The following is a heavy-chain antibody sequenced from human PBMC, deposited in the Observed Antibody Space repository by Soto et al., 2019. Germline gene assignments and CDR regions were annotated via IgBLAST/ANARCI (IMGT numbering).Heavy chain of an antibody. Sequence: GASVKVSCKASGGTFSSYAISWVRQAPGQGLEWMGGIIPIFGTANFAQKFQGRVTITADKSTSTAYMELSSLRSEDTAVYYCAYGIGQGDWFDPWGQGTLVTVSS. CDR3: AYGIGQGDWFDP. CDR2: IIPIFGTA. V-gene: IGHV1-69*06. J-gene: IGHJ5*02. D-gene: IGHD1-26*01. CDR1: GGTFSSYA.